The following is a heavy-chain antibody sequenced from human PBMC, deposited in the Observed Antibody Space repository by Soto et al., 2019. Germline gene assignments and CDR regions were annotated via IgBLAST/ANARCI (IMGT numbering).Heavy chain of an antibody. D-gene: IGHD3-10*01. Sequence: QVQLVQSGAEVKKPGSSVRVSCKVSGGTFSSHAINWLRQAPGQGLEWMGVIIPITETPNNAEKFQGRVTITADKSKTTVYMELSSLTFDDTAVYFCARGNKGPGHYGPGSQGWYGPWGQGTLVTVSS. CDR1: GGTFSSHA. V-gene: IGHV1-69*06. CDR3: ARGNKGPGHYGPGSQGWYGP. CDR2: IIPITETP. J-gene: IGHJ5*02.